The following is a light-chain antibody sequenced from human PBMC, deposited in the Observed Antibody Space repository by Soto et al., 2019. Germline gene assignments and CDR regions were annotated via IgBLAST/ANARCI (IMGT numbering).Light chain of an antibody. CDR3: QQYKDYTYT. V-gene: IGKV1-5*01. Sequence: DIQMTQSPATLSASVGDRVTITCRASQRVDRWLAWYQQKPGKAPKLLISAASTLESGVPSRFSGSGSVTEFTLAIASLHPDDFATYYCQQYKDYTYTFGQGTKVDIK. J-gene: IGKJ1*01. CDR2: AAS. CDR1: QRVDRW.